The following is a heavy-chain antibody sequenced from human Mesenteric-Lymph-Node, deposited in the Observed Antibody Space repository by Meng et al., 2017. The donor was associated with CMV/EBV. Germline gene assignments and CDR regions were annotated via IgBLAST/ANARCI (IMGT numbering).Heavy chain of an antibody. CDR1: GFTFSNYD. CDR3: VRERAGY. CDR2: ISANGETT. D-gene: IGHD6-25*01. J-gene: IGHJ4*02. V-gene: IGHV3-23*01. Sequence: SLRLSCAASGFTFSNYDMSWVRQAPGKGPECVSVISANGETTYYADSMKGRFTISRDNSKSTLFLQMNSLRAEDTALYYCVRERAGYWGQGTLVTVSS.